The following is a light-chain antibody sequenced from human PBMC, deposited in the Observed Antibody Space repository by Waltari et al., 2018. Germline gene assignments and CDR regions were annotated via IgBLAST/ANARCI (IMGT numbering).Light chain of an antibody. CDR1: SSDVGGYNY. J-gene: IGLJ1*01. V-gene: IGLV2-23*02. CDR3: CSYAGSSTFV. CDR2: DVS. Sequence: QSALTQPASVSGSPGQSITISCTGTSSDVGGYNYVSWYQRHPGKAPKLMIYDVSKRPSGVSNRFSGSKSGNTASLTISGLQAEDEADYYCCSYAGSSTFVLGTGTKVTVL.